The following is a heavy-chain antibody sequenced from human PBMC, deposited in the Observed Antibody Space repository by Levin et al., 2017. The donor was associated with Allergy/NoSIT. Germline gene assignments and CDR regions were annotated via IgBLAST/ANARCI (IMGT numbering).Heavy chain of an antibody. V-gene: IGHV3-64D*06. CDR2: ISTDGRGT. D-gene: IGHD3-10*01. CDR1: GFTFTTYA. CDR3: ARYGSGSSYDC. J-gene: IGHJ4*02. Sequence: PGGSLRLSCSASGFTFTTYAMHWVRQGPGKGLEYVSAISTDGRGTYYADSVKGRFTISRDNSKNTMYLQMSSLRTEDSAVYYCARYGSGSSYDCWGQGTLVAVSS.